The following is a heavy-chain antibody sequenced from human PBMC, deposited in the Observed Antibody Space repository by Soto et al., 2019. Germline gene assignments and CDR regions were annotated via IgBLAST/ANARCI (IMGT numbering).Heavy chain of an antibody. D-gene: IGHD3-22*01. CDR1: GGSISSYY. V-gene: IGHV4-59*08. J-gene: IGHJ4*02. CDR2: IYYSGST. CDR3: ARSRGGYFDY. Sequence: SETLSLTCTVSGGSISSYYWSWIRQPPWKGLEWIGYIYYSGSTNYNPSLKSRVTISVDTSKNQFSLKLNSMTAADTAVYYCARSRGGYFDYWGQGTLVTVSS.